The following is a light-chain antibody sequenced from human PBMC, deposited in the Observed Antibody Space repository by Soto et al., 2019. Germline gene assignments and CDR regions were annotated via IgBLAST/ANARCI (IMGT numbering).Light chain of an antibody. CDR1: SSNIGSNT. CDR2: STS. V-gene: IGLV1-44*01. CDR3: AAWDDSLSGAV. J-gene: IGLJ7*01. Sequence: QSVLTQPPSASGTPGQIVAISCSGSSSNIGSNTVTWYQQLPGTAPKLLIYSTSQRSSGVPGRFSGSKSGASASLSISGLQSEDEADYYCAAWDDSLSGAVFGGGTQLTVL.